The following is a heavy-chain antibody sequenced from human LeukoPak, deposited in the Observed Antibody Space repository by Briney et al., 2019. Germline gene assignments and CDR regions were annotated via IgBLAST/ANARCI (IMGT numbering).Heavy chain of an antibody. J-gene: IGHJ3*02. CDR1: GFTFSSYT. V-gene: IGHV3-21*01. CDR3: ARAGQGAFDI. Sequence: GGSLRLSCAASGFTFSSYTMNWVRQAPGKGLEWVSYISSSSSYMYYADSLKGRFTISRDNAKNSLYLQMNSLRAEDTAVYYCARAGQGAFDIWGQGTVVTVSS. CDR2: ISSSSSYM.